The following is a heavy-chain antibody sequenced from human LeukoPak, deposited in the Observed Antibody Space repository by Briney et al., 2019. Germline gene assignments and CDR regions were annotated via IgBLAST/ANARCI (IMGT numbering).Heavy chain of an antibody. CDR3: ARDLLVVPAVNGAFDI. V-gene: IGHV3-64*01. Sequence: GGSLRLSCAASGFTFSSYAMHWVRQAPGKGLEYVSAISSNGGSTYYANSVKGRFTISRDNSKNMLYLQMGSLRAEDMAVYYCARDLLVVPAVNGAFDIWGQGTMVTVSS. D-gene: IGHD2-2*01. J-gene: IGHJ3*02. CDR1: GFTFSSYA. CDR2: ISSNGGST.